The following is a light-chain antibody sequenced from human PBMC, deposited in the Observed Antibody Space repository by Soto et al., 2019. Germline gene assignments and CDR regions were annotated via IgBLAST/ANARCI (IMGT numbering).Light chain of an antibody. J-gene: IGLJ3*02. CDR2: AVT. CDR3: SSYTSSSTVV. CDR1: SSDIGGYDY. Sequence: QSALTQPASVSGSPGQSITISCTGTSSDIGGYDYVSWYQHHPGKAPKLMIFAVTKRPSGVSDRFSGSRSGNTAALTISGLQAKDEGDYYCSSYTSSSTVVFGGGTKLTVL. V-gene: IGLV2-14*03.